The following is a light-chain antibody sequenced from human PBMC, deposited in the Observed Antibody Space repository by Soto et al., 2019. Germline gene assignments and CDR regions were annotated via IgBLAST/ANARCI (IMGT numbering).Light chain of an antibody. CDR2: GAS. Sequence: EIVMTQSPATLSVSPGERASLSCRASQSVGSNLAWYQQTAGQAPRLLIYGASTRATGIPAWFSGSGSATEFTVTISSLQSEDFAVYACQQYTNWPYTFGQSTKLEIK. CDR3: QQYTNWPYT. V-gene: IGKV3-15*01. J-gene: IGKJ2*01. CDR1: QSVGSN.